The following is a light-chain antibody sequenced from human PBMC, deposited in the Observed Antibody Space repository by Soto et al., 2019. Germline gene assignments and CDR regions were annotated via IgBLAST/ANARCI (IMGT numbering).Light chain of an antibody. J-gene: IGKJ4*01. CDR2: GAS. CDR1: QSVSNN. CDR3: QQYNNWPLT. Sequence: EIVMTQSPATLSVSPGERATLSCRASQSVSNNLAWYQQKPGQVPRLLIYGASATATGIPARFSGSGSGTEFTLTLSSLQSEDFAVYYCQQYNNWPLTFGGGTKVEIK. V-gene: IGKV3-15*01.